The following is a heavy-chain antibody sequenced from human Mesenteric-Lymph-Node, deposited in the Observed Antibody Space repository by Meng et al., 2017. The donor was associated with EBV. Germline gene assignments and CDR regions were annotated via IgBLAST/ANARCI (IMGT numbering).Heavy chain of an antibody. CDR3: AFSRLGDYFDS. CDR2: IYWDDDR. D-gene: IGHD3-10*01. V-gene: IGHV2-5*02. Sequence: QITLKESGPTLVKPAQTVTLTCTFYGFSLTTRGVGVGWVRQPPGKALEWLALIYWDDDRRFTPSLKNRLTIAKDTSRDQVFLTLTDMDPVDTGTYYCAFSRLGDYFDSWGQGTLVTVSS. J-gene: IGHJ4*02. CDR1: GFSLTTRGVG.